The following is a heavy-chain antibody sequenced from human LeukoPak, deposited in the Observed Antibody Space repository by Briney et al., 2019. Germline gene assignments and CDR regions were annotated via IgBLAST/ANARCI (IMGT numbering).Heavy chain of an antibody. J-gene: IGHJ4*02. Sequence: PSETLSLTCTVSGGSVSSSTYYWDWIRQPPGKGLEWIGTIYYSGSTYYNPSLKSRVTISVDTSKNQFSLRLSSVTAADTAVHYCARRRRSNSSHDYWGQGTLVTVSS. CDR2: IYYSGST. D-gene: IGHD6-6*01. CDR1: GGSVSSSTYY. CDR3: ARRRRSNSSHDY. V-gene: IGHV4-39*01.